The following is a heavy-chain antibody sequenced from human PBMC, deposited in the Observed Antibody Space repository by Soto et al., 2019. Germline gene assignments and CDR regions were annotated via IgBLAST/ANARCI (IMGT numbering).Heavy chain of an antibody. V-gene: IGHV3-23*01. CDR2: ISGSGGTT. CDR3: ARDPQSYDFWSGYGNYGMDV. D-gene: IGHD3-3*01. Sequence: GGSLRLSCAASGFTFSSYAMTWVRQAPGKGLKWVSIISGSGGTTYYADSVKGRYTISRDNSKNTLYLQMNSLRADDTAVYYCARDPQSYDFWSGYGNYGMDVWGQGTTVTVSS. CDR1: GFTFSSYA. J-gene: IGHJ6*02.